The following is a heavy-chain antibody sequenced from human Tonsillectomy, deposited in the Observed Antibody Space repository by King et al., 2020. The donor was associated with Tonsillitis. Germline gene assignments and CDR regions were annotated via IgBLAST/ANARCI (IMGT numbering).Heavy chain of an antibody. V-gene: IGHV3-53*01. Sequence: EVQLVESGGGLIQPGGSLRLSCAASGFTVSSNYMSWVRQAPGKGLEWVSVIYSGGSTYYADSVKGRFTISRDNSKNTLYLQMNSLRAEDTAVYYCARDRLELFVNNYYYYGMDVWGHGTTVTVSS. J-gene: IGHJ6*02. D-gene: IGHD1-7*01. CDR3: ARDRLELFVNNYYYYGMDV. CDR1: GFTVSSNY. CDR2: IYSGGST.